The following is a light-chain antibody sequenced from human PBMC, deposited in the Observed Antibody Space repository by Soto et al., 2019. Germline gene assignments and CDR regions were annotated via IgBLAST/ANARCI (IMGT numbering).Light chain of an antibody. J-gene: IGKJ4*01. CDR1: QSVITY. V-gene: IGKV3-20*01. CDR2: GAS. Sequence: ESVLTQSPGTLSLSPGERATLSCRASQSVITYLAWYQQKPGQAPRPLIYGASSRATGIPDRFSGSGSGTDFTLTISRLEPEDVAVYYCQQYGSTPLTFGGGTKV. CDR3: QQYGSTPLT.